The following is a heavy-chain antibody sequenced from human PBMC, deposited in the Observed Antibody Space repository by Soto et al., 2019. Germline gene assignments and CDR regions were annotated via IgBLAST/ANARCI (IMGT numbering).Heavy chain of an antibody. Sequence: PGGSLRLSCAASGFTFSDYYMSWIRQAPGKGLEWVSYISSSGSTIYYADSVKGRFTISRDNAKNSLYLQMNSLRAEDTAVYYCAREEAVVDYGGNEGEFDYWGQGTLVTVSS. J-gene: IGHJ4*02. CDR3: AREEAVVDYGGNEGEFDY. CDR2: ISSSGSTI. V-gene: IGHV3-11*01. D-gene: IGHD4-17*01. CDR1: GFTFSDYY.